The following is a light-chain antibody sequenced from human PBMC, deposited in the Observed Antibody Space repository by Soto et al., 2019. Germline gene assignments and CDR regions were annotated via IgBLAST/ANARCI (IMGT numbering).Light chain of an antibody. J-gene: IGKJ1*01. CDR1: QSVISD. CDR2: GAS. CDR3: QQYNDWPRT. V-gene: IGKV3-15*01. Sequence: EIVMTQSPATLSASPGETVTLSCRASQSVISDLAWYQQKSDQSPRLLIYGASTRATGIPARISGSGFGTEFTLTISSLQSEDFAVYFCQQYNDWPRTFGQGTRVDIK.